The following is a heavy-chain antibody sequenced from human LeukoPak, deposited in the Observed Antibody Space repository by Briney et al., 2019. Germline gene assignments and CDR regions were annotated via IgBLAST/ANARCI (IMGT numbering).Heavy chain of an antibody. CDR3: ARGRYDILTGYYPYNWFDP. Sequence: SETLSLTCTVSGGSISSSSYYWGWIRQPPGKGLVWIGSIYYSGSTYYNPSLKSRVTISVDTSKNQFSLKLSSVTAADTAVYYCARGRYDILTGYYPYNWFDPWGQGTLVTVSS. D-gene: IGHD3-9*01. CDR1: GGSISSSSYY. V-gene: IGHV4-39*01. CDR2: IYYSGST. J-gene: IGHJ5*02.